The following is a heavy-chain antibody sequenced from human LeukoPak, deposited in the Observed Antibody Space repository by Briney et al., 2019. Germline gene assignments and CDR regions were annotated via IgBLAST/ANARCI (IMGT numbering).Heavy chain of an antibody. D-gene: IGHD3-9*01. J-gene: IGHJ3*02. V-gene: IGHV4-39*01. Sequence: PSETLSLTCSVSGGSINSDSSSSYFWAWIRQTPGRGMEWIGSIYYTGSTYYNPSLKSRVTMFVDTSNNQFSLKLTSLTAADTAVYFCARHLARNTAYFVTFDIWGQGTMVTVSS. CDR1: GGSINSDSSSSYF. CDR2: IYYTGST. CDR3: ARHLARNTAYFVTFDI.